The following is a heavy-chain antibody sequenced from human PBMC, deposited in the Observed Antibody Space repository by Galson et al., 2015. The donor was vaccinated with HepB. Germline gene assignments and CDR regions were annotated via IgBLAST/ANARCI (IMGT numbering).Heavy chain of an antibody. CDR3: VKARVVGASTLSVHFYGMDV. CDR1: GFTFSTYA. D-gene: IGHD1-26*01. Sequence: SLRLSCAASGFTFSTYAMSWVRQAPGKGLEWVSAINGRGSDTYYSDSVKGRYTISRDNSINTLFLQMNSLRGEDTAVYFCVKARVVGASTLSVHFYGMDVWGQGTTVTVFS. J-gene: IGHJ6*02. CDR2: INGRGSDT. V-gene: IGHV3-23*01.